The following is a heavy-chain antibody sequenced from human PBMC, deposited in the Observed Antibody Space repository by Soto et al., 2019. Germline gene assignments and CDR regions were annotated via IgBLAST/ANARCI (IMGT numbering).Heavy chain of an antibody. CDR1: GFTVSSND. CDR3: ARDPYY. J-gene: IGHJ4*02. V-gene: IGHV3-66*01. Sequence: GGSLRLSCVVSGFTVSSNDMSCFGQGPGKGLEWVSVIYSGGSTYYADSVKGRFTISRDNSKNTLYLQMNSLRAEDTAVYYCARDPYYWGQGTLVTVSS. CDR2: IYSGGST.